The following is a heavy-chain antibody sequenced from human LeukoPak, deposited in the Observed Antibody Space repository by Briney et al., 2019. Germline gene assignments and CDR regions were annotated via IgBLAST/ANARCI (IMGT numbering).Heavy chain of an antibody. CDR3: AKGPRDGSITIWFDS. V-gene: IGHV3-7*03. Sequence: GGSLRLSCAASGFTFDDYAMHWVRQAPGKGLQWVASINQDEIHYVDAVRGRFTISRDNAKNSLYLQMNSLRAEDTAVYYCAKGPRDGSITIWFDSWGQGTLVTVSS. J-gene: IGHJ5*01. D-gene: IGHD2-15*01. CDR1: GFTFDDYA. CDR2: INQDEI.